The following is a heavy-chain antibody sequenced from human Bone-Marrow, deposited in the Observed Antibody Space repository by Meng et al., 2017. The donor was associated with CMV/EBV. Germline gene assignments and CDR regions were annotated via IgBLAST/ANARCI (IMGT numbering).Heavy chain of an antibody. J-gene: IGHJ2*01. CDR1: SGSISTGSYY. CDR3: ARDASGFGDFDL. D-gene: IGHD3-10*01. CDR2: ISYSGSA. Sequence: SETLSLTCNVSSGSISTGSYYWSWIRQLPDKGLEWIAYISYSGSAYYSPSLKSRATISIDTSNSQFSLKLISMTAADTAIYYCARDASGFGDFDLWGRGTLVTASS. V-gene: IGHV4-31*03.